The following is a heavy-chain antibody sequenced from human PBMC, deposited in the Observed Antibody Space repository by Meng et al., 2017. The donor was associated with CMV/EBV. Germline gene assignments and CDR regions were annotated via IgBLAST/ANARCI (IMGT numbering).Heavy chain of an antibody. CDR1: GNSFTGYC. V-gene: IGHV1-2*04. J-gene: IGHJ4*02. Sequence: VQWVQLGAEGKNSGASVKASCTALGNSFTGYCMHWVREVAGQGLEWIGCINPNSGGTNYSQKFQGWVTMTRNTSISTAYMELSRLRSDDTSVYYCARDLGDTSIYWGQGTLVTVSS. CDR3: ARDLGDTSIY. D-gene: IGHD3-10*01. CDR2: INPNSGGT.